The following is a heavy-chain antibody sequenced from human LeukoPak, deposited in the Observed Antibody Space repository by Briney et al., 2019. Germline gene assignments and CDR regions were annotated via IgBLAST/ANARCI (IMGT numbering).Heavy chain of an antibody. CDR2: IWYDISNK. CDR3: VRDQNFYFDY. V-gene: IGHV3-33*01. Sequence: SRKSLRLSCAASGFTFGGYGMHWVRQAAGKGLEGVAVIWYDISNKYYADSVKGRFTISRDSSKNTLYLQMNILRAEDTAVYYCVRDQNFYFDYWGQGTLVSDSS. D-gene: IGHD1-7*01. CDR1: GFTFGGYG. J-gene: IGHJ4*02.